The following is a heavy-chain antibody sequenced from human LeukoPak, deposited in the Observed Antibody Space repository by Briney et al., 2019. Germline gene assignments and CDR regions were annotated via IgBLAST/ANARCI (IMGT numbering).Heavy chain of an antibody. CDR2: ISYNGIT. CDR3: ARRNDFGI. Sequence: NPSETLSLTCTVSGGSINSFYWTWIRQSPGKGLEWIGYISYNGITSYNPSLKGRVTFSVDTSKNQVSLRLGSVTAADTAVYYCARRNDFGIWGQGTMVTVSS. J-gene: IGHJ3*02. CDR1: GGSINSFY. V-gene: IGHV4-59*08.